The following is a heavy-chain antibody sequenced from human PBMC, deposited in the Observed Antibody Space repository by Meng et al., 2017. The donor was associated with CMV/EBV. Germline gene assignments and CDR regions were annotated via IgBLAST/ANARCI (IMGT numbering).Heavy chain of an antibody. V-gene: IGHV1-2*02. Sequence: VPLLQSRAELSKPGVSVKVSCKASGDTFTDYYMHWVRQAPGQGLEWMGCINPNSGDTNYAQKFQGRVTMTRDTSISTAYMELSRLRSDDTAVYYCTRDAHLTTVTPNWFDPWGQGTLVTVSS. CDR2: INPNSGDT. J-gene: IGHJ5*02. CDR3: TRDAHLTTVTPNWFDP. CDR1: GDTFTDYY. D-gene: IGHD4-17*01.